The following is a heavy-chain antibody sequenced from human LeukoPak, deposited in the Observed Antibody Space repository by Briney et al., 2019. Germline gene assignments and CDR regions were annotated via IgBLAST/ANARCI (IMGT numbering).Heavy chain of an antibody. D-gene: IGHD3-22*01. CDR1: EFTFSSYS. CDR2: ISGSSSDL. Sequence: GGSLRLSCAGSEFTFSSYSMNWVRQAPGKGLEWVSSISGSSSDLYYADSVKGRFTISRDNSKNSLYLQMKSLRAEDTALYYCARRGYYDYSGFDYWGQGTLVTVSS. V-gene: IGHV3-21*01. J-gene: IGHJ4*02. CDR3: ARRGYYDYSGFDY.